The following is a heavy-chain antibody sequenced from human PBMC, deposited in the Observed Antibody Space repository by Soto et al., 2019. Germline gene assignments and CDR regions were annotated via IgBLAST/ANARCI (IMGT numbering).Heavy chain of an antibody. CDR1: GGSISSGGYY. CDR2: IYYSGST. V-gene: IGHV4-31*03. CDR3: AKMYSSGWSPRNDH. J-gene: IGHJ4*02. Sequence: SETLSLTCTVSGGSISSGGYYWSWIRQHPGKGLEWIGYIYYSGSTYYNPSLKSRVTISVDTSKNQFSLKLSSVTAADTAVYYCAKMYSSGWSPRNDHWGQGTLVTVSS. D-gene: IGHD6-19*01.